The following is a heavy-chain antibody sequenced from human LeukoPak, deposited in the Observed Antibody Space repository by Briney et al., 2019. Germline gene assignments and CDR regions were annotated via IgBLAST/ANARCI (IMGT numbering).Heavy chain of an antibody. J-gene: IGHJ5*02. D-gene: IGHD5-18*01. CDR2: ISAYNGNT. V-gene: IGHV1-18*01. Sequence: ASVKVSCKASGYTFTSYGISWVRQAPGQGLEWMGWISAYNGNTNYAQKLQGRVTMTTDTSTSTAYMELRSLRSDDTAVYYCARDSTVDTATEPSWFDPWGQGTLVTVSS. CDR3: ARDSTVDTATEPSWFDP. CDR1: GYTFTSYG.